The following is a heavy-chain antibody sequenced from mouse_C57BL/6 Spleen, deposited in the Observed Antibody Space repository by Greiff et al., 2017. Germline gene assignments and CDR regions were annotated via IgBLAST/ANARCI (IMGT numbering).Heavy chain of an antibody. CDR3: ARATGSYFDY. D-gene: IGHD4-1*02. J-gene: IGHJ2*01. Sequence: QVQLQQSGAELVKPGASEKMSCKASGYTFTSYWITWVKQRPGQGLEWIGDIYPGSGSTNYNEKFKSKATLTVDTSSSTAYMQLSSLTSEDSAVYYCARATGSYFDYWGQGTTLTVSS. V-gene: IGHV1-55*01. CDR1: GYTFTSYW. CDR2: IYPGSGST.